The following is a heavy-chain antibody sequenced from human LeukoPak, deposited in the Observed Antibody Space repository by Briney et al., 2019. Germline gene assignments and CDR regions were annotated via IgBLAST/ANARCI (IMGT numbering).Heavy chain of an antibody. Sequence: LRLSCAASGFTFSNAWMSWVRQPPGKGLEWIGEINHSGSTNYNPSLKSRVTISVDTSKNQFSLKLSSVTAADTAVYYCARHFRWLRYFDYWGQGTLVTVSS. V-gene: IGHV4-34*01. CDR2: INHSGST. D-gene: IGHD5-12*01. CDR1: GFTFSNAW. CDR3: ARHFRWLRYFDY. J-gene: IGHJ4*02.